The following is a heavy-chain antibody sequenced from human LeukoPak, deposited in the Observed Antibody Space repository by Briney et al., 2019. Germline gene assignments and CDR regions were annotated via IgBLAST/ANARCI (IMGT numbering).Heavy chain of an antibody. CDR2: TFSTST. J-gene: IGHJ5*02. V-gene: IGHV4-59*01. CDR3: ARYKFHNYFDP. CDR1: GGSISTYY. Sequence: SETLSLTCTVSGGSISTYYGNWIRQPPGKGLEWIGNTFSTSTLYNASLRSRVTIVVDTSKNQFSLKLTSATAADTAIYFCARYKFHNYFDPWGQGTLVVVSS. D-gene: IGHD5-24*01.